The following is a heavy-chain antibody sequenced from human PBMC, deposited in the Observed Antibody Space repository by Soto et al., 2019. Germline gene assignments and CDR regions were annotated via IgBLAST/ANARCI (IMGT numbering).Heavy chain of an antibody. D-gene: IGHD6-6*01. CDR3: ARHGSKYSSSWVYFDY. CDR2: IYYSGST. J-gene: IGHJ4*02. V-gene: IGHV4-39*01. Sequence: SETLSLTCTVSGGSISSSSYYWGWIRQPPGKGLEWIGSIYYSGSTYYNPSLKSRVTISVDTSKNQFSLKLSSVTAADTAVYYCARHGSKYSSSWVYFDYWGQGTLVTVSS. CDR1: GGSISSSSYY.